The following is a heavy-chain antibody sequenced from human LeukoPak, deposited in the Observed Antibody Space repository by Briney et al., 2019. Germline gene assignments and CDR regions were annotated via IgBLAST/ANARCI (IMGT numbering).Heavy chain of an antibody. Sequence: SETLSLTCAVSGYSISSGYYWGWIRQPPGKGLEWIGSIYTSGSTNYNPSLKSRVTISVDTSKNQFSLKLSSVTAADTAVYYCAREGQVFWSGYYPDYYYYYMDVWGKGTTVTVSS. D-gene: IGHD3-3*01. CDR1: GYSISSGYY. CDR2: IYTSGST. CDR3: AREGQVFWSGYYPDYYYYYMDV. V-gene: IGHV4-38-2*02. J-gene: IGHJ6*03.